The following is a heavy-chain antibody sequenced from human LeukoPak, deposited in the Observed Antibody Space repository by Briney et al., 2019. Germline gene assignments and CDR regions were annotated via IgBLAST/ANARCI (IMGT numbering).Heavy chain of an antibody. CDR3: ASDDNYYYDSSGYYYPNWFDP. CDR2: IIPIFRTA. Sequence: ASVKVSCKASGGTFSSYAISWVRQAPGQGLEWMGGIIPIFRTANYAQKFQGRVTITADESTSTAYMELSSLRSEDTAVYYCASDDNYYYDSSGYYYPNWFDPWGQGTLVTVSS. CDR1: GGTFSSYA. V-gene: IGHV1-69*01. D-gene: IGHD3-22*01. J-gene: IGHJ5*02.